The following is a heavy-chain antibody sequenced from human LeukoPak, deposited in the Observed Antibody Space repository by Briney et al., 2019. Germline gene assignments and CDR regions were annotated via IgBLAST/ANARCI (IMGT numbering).Heavy chain of an antibody. J-gene: IGHJ4*02. V-gene: IGHV4-4*07. CDR2: IYTSGST. Sequence: SETLSPTCTVSGGSISSYYWSWIRQPAGKGLEWIGRIYTSGSTNYNPSLKSRVTISVDTSKNQFSLKLSSVTAADTAVYYCASEVRGVLTYFDYWGQGTLVTVSS. CDR3: ASEVRGVLTYFDY. D-gene: IGHD3-10*01. CDR1: GGSISSYY.